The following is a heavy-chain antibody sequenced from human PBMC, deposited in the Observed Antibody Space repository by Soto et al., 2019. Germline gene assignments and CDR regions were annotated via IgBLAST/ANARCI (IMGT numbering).Heavy chain of an antibody. CDR2: IYYSGST. Sequence: QVQLQESGPGLVKPSETLSLTCTVSGGSVSSGSYYWSWIRQPPGKGLEWIGYIYYSGSTNYNPSLKSRVTISVDTSKNQFSLKLSSVTAADTAVYYCAREWVGVRGSMDVWGQGTTVTVSS. CDR3: AREWVGVRGSMDV. J-gene: IGHJ6*02. CDR1: GGSVSSGSYY. V-gene: IGHV4-61*01. D-gene: IGHD3-10*01.